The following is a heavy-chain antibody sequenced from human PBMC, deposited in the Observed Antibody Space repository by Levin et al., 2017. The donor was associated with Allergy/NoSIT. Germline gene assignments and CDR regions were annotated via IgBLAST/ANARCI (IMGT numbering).Heavy chain of an antibody. J-gene: IGHJ6*02. CDR1: GYTFTNYW. CDR2: MYPGDSDT. D-gene: IGHD6-25*01. CDR3: ARQVGKRLHSNDYYGLDV. Sequence: HGESLKISCKASGYTFTNYWIGWVRHMPGKGLEWMGIMYPGDSDTRYSPSFQGQVTISADKSITTAYLQWRSLKASASAIYYCARQVGKRLHSNDYYGLDVWGQGTTVIV. V-gene: IGHV5-51*01.